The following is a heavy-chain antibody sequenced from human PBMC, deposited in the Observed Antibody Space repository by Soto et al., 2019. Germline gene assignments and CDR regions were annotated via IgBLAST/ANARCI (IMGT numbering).Heavy chain of an antibody. CDR2: ISYDGSNK. D-gene: IGHD3-9*01. CDR1: GGTFISYG. J-gene: IGHJ6*03. V-gene: IGHV3-30*18. CDR3: AKDLYYDILTGYGGLGYYYYMDV. Sequence: GGSQRLSCTASGGTFISYGMHWVRQAPGKGLEWVAVISYDGSNKYYADSVKGRFTISRDNSKNTLYLQMNSLRAEDTAVYYCAKDLYYDILTGYGGLGYYYYMDVWGKGTTVTVSS.